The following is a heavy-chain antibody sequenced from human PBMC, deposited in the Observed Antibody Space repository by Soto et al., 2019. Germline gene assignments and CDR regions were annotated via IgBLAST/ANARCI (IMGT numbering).Heavy chain of an antibody. CDR2: IYYSGPT. CDR1: GGSVSRDSNF. Sequence: SETLSLTCTVSGGSVSRDSNFWSWIRQPPGRGLEWIGYIYYSGPTRYNPSLESRVTISIDSSKNQVSLNLTSVTAADTAVYYCARGYSHYAHWGRGTLVTVSS. V-gene: IGHV4-61*01. D-gene: IGHD4-4*01. J-gene: IGHJ4*02. CDR3: ARGYSHYAH.